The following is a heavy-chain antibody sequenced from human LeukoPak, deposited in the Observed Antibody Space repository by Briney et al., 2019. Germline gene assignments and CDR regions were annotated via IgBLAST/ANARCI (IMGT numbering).Heavy chain of an antibody. D-gene: IGHD5-12*01. V-gene: IGHV3-7*01. Sequence: PGGSLRLSCAASGFTFSNYWMTWVRQAPGKGLGWVAHINQDGSKEYYMDSVKARFTISRDNAKNSLSLQMNSLRAEDTAVYYCVRDGGVSGYDLLDYWGQGTLVTVSS. CDR3: VRDGGVSGYDLLDY. CDR1: GFTFSNYW. J-gene: IGHJ4*02. CDR2: INQDGSKE.